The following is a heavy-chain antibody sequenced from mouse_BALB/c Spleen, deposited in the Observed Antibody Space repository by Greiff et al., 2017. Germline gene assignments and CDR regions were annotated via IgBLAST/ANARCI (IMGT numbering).Heavy chain of an antibody. D-gene: IGHD2-10*02. CDR1: GFNIKDYY. V-gene: IGHV14-4*02. Sequence: VQLQQSGAELVRSGASVKLSCTASGFNIKDYYMHWVKQRPEQGLEWIGWIDPENGDTEYAPKFQGKATMTADTSTNTAYLQLSSLTSEDTAVYYCNDTYAGGYWGQGTSVTVSA. CDR3: NDTYAGGY. CDR2: IDPENGDT. J-gene: IGHJ4*01.